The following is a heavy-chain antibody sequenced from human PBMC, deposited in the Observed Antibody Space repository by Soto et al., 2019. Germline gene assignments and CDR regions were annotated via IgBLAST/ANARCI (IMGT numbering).Heavy chain of an antibody. V-gene: IGHV1-3*01. CDR2: INAGNGNT. Sequence: ASVKVPCKASGYTFTSYAMHWVRQAPGQRLEWMGWINAGNGNTKYSQKFQGRVTVSVDTSKNQFSLKLTSMTAADTAVYFCVSHRNYIVVSGSYFDYWSQGTLVTVSS. CDR1: GYTFTSYA. CDR3: VSHRNYIVVSGSYFDY. D-gene: IGHD6-19*01. J-gene: IGHJ4*02.